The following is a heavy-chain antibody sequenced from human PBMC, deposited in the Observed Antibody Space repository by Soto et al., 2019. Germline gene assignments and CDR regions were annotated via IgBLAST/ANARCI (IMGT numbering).Heavy chain of an antibody. V-gene: IGHV1-8*01. CDR3: ARGGMGYCSSTSCYQPDY. J-gene: IGHJ4*02. Sequence: QVQLVQSGAEVKKPGASVKVSSKASGYTFTSYDINWVRQATGQGLEWMGWMNPNSGNTGYAQKFQGRVTMTRNTSISTAYMELSSLRSEDTAVYYCARGGMGYCSSTSCYQPDYWGQGTLVTVSS. CDR2: MNPNSGNT. CDR1: GYTFTSYD. D-gene: IGHD2-2*01.